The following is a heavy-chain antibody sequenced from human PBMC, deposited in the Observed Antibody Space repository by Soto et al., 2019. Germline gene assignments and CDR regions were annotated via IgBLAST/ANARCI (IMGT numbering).Heavy chain of an antibody. CDR2: INWNGGFT. D-gene: IGHD1-26*01. J-gene: IGHJ4*02. CDR1: GFTFDDHG. V-gene: IGHV3-20*04. CDR3: ARGTNSWPFDY. Sequence: EVQLVESGGVVVRPGGSLRLTCAASGFTFDDHGMSWVRQPPGKGLEWVSGINWNGGFTSYADSVKGRFTISRDNAQSSLSLQMNSLRVEDTAFYYYARGTNSWPFDYWGQGTLVTVSS.